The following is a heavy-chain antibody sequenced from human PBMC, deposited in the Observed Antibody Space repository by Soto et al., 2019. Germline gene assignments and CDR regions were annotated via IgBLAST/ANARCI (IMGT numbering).Heavy chain of an antibody. CDR3: ARDHSRDKERNYYYGMDV. V-gene: IGHV1-46*01. J-gene: IGHJ6*02. D-gene: IGHD4-4*01. CDR1: GYTFTSYY. CDR2: INPSGGST. Sequence: ASVKVSCKASGYTFTSYYMHWVRQPPGQGLEWMGIINPSGGSTSYAQKFQGRVTMTRDTSTSTVYMELSSLRSEDTAVYYCARDHSRDKERNYYYGMDVWGQGTTVTVSS.